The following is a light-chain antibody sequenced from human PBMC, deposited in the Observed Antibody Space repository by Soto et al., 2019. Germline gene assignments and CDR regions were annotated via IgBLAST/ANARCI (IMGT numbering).Light chain of an antibody. V-gene: IGLV2-14*01. J-gene: IGLJ2*01. Sequence: QSALTQPASVSGSPGQSITISCTGTGSDVGGYNYVSWYQQHPGKAPKLMIYDVSYRPSGVSNRFSGSKSGNTASLTISGLQAEDETDYYCSSYTSSSTVVFGGGTKLAVL. CDR3: SSYTSSSTVV. CDR2: DVS. CDR1: GSDVGGYNY.